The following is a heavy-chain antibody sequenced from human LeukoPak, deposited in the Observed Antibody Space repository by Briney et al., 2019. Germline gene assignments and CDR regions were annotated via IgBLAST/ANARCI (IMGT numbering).Heavy chain of an antibody. CDR3: ARDDRGFDY. CDR2: ISSSSSYI. V-gene: IGHV3-21*01. Sequence: GGSLRLSCAAAGFTFNSYAMSWVRQAPGKGLEWVSSISSSSSYIYYADSVKGRFTISRDNAENSLYLQMNSLRAEDTAVYYCARDDRGFDYWGQGTLVTVSS. CDR1: GFTFNSYA. J-gene: IGHJ4*02. D-gene: IGHD3-10*01.